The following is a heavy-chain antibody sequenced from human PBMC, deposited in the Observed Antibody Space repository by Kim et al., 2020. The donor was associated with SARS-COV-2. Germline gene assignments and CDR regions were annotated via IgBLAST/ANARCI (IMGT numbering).Heavy chain of an antibody. CDR3: ARRYSSSWLFDY. J-gene: IGHJ4*02. Sequence: SPSCQGQVTIPADESISTAYLQWSSLKASDTAMYYCARRYSSSWLFDYWGQGTLVTVSS. V-gene: IGHV5-51*01. D-gene: IGHD6-13*01.